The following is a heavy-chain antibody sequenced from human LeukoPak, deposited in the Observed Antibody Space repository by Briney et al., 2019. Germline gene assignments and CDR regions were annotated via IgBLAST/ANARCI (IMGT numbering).Heavy chain of an antibody. CDR1: GGSISGWY. D-gene: IGHD6-19*01. J-gene: IGHJ4*02. CDR2: IYGSGNT. Sequence: SETLSLTCTVSGGSISGWYWSWIRQPPGKGLEWIGYIYGSGNTNYNPSLKSRVTMSIDTSKNQFSLKLTSVTAADTATYYCARETSLAGFASGLGFNYWGQGVLVTVSS. V-gene: IGHV4-59*01. CDR3: ARETSLAGFASGLGFNY.